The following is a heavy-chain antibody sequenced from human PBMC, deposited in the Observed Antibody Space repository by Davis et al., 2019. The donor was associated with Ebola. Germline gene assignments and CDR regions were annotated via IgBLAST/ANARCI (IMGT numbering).Heavy chain of an antibody. CDR3: ARGVYGALFDS. J-gene: IGHJ4*02. CDR1: ACSISPHY. V-gene: IGHV4-59*11. Sequence: PSETLSLTCTVSACSISPHYWRWIRHTPGKGLDWIGYVEHHGKPESNPSFNSRVTISVATSKTQYSLKLRSVTAAETAVYYCARGVYGALFDSWGQGALVTVSS. CDR2: VEHHGKP. D-gene: IGHD4-17*01.